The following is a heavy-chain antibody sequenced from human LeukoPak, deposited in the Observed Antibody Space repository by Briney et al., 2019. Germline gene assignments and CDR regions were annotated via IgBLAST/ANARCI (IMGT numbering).Heavy chain of an antibody. J-gene: IGHJ4*02. CDR3: ARDHCSAGTCLGGH. CDR1: GDTFSMYT. D-gene: IGHD2-15*01. Sequence: GSSVKVSCKASGDTFSMYTFSWVRQAPGQGLEWMGRIIPIPDIANYPQKFQGRVTITADILMSTTYMELSSLRSDDTAVYYCARDHCSAGTCLGGHWGQGTLVTVSS. V-gene: IGHV1-69*04. CDR2: IIPIPDIA.